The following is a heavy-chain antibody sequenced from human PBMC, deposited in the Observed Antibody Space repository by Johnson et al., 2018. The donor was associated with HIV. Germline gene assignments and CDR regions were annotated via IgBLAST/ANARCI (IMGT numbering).Heavy chain of an antibody. J-gene: IGHJ3*02. CDR1: GFTFSSYA. CDR3: AKGGGSGWSDAFDI. V-gene: IGHV3-23*04. CDR2: ISGSGGST. Sequence: EVQLVESGGGLVQPGGSLRLSYAASGFTFSSYAMSWVRQAPGKGLEWVLAISGSGGSTYYADSVKGRFTISRDNSENKLSLQMNSLRAEETAVYYCAKGGGSGWSDAFDIWGQGTMVTVS. D-gene: IGHD6-19*01.